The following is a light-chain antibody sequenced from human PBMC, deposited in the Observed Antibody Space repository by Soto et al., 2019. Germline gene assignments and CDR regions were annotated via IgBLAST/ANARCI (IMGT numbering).Light chain of an antibody. CDR2: GNG. CDR3: QSYDSSLSGWV. CDR1: SSNIGAGYD. V-gene: IGLV1-40*01. Sequence: QSVLTQPPSVSWAPGQRVTISCTGSSSNIGAGYDVHWYQQLPGTAPKLLIYGNGNRPSGVPDRFSGSKSGTSASLAITWLQAEDETDYYCQSYDSSLSGWVFGGGTKLTVL. J-gene: IGLJ3*02.